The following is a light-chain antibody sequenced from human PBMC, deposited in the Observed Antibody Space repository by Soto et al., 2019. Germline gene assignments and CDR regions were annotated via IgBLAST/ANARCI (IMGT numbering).Light chain of an antibody. V-gene: IGKV1D-13*01. CDR3: QQFYDYPLT. CDR2: DAS. CDR1: QGISTL. J-gene: IGKJ4*01. Sequence: AIHLTQSPSSLSASVGDRVTISCRASQGISTLFAWYQQKPGKAPKLLIYDASTLESGVPSRFSGSGSGADFTLTISSLQPEDVATYYCQQFYDYPLTFGGGTKVEIK.